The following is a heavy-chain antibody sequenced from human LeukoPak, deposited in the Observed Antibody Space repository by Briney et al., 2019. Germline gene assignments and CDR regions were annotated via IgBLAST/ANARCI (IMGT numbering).Heavy chain of an antibody. J-gene: IGHJ4*02. CDR2: ISAYNGNT. CDR1: GYTFTSYG. CDR3: ARDRGGAVAGTSVY. D-gene: IGHD6-19*01. V-gene: IGHV1-18*01. Sequence: ASVKVSCKASGYTFTSYGISWVRQAPGQGLEWMGWISAYNGNTNYAQKLQGRVTMTTDTSTSTAYMELRSLRSDDTAVYYCARDRGGAVAGTSVYWGQGTLVTVSS.